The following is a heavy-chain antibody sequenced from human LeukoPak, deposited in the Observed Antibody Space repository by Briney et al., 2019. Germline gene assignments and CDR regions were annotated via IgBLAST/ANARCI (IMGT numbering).Heavy chain of an antibody. CDR1: GYTFTSYG. Sequence: GASVKVSSKASGYTFTSYGISWVRQAPRQGLEWMGWISAYNGNTNYAQKLQGRVTMTTDTSTSTAYMELRSLRSDDTAVYYCARARGYCSGGSCYRWDYWGQGTLVTVSS. D-gene: IGHD2-15*01. J-gene: IGHJ4*02. V-gene: IGHV1-18*01. CDR3: ARARGYCSGGSCYRWDY. CDR2: ISAYNGNT.